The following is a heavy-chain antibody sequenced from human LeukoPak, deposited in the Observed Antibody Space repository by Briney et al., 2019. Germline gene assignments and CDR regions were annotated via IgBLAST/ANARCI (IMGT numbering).Heavy chain of an antibody. CDR1: GFTFSSYA. D-gene: IGHD4/OR15-4a*01. CDR3: AKAGLVRGGALDS. V-gene: IGHV3-23*01. Sequence: PGGSLRLSCAASGFTFSSYAMTWVRQAPGKGLEWVSAISGSDGTTYYADSVTGRFSISRDNSKSTLYLQMNSLRVEDTAVYYCAKAGLVRGGALDSWGQGTLVTVSS. J-gene: IGHJ4*02. CDR2: ISGSDGTT.